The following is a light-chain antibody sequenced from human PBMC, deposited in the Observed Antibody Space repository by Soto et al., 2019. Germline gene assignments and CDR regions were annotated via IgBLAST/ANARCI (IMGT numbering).Light chain of an antibody. Sequence: EIVLTQSPATLSLSPGERATLSCRASQSVDIYLAWYQQKPGQAPRLLIYDASTRATGIPARFSGSGSGTDFTLTISRLQAEDVAVYYCQQYYYTPYSFGQGTKLEIK. CDR3: QQYYYTPYS. J-gene: IGKJ2*03. V-gene: IGKV3-11*01. CDR1: QSVDIY. CDR2: DAS.